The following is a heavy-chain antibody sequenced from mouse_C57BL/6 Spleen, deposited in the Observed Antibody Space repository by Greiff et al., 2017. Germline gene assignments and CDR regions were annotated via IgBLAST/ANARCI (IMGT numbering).Heavy chain of an antibody. CDR1: GYTFTDYE. J-gene: IGHJ2*01. D-gene: IGHD1-1*01. CDR3: TTLLRGLYYFDY. Sequence: VQGVESGAELVRPGASVTLSCKASGYTFTDYEMHWVKQTPVHGLEWIGAIDPETGGTAYNQKFKGKAILTADKSSSTAYMELRSLTSEDSAVYYCTTLLRGLYYFDYWGQGTTLTVSS. CDR2: IDPETGGT. V-gene: IGHV1-15*01.